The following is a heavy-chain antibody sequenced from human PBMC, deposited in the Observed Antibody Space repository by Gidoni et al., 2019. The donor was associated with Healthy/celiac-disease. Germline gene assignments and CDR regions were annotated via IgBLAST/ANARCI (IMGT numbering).Heavy chain of an antibody. CDR2: IYYSGST. Sequence: QVQLQESGPGLVKPSQTLSLTCTVSGGSISSGGYYWSWIRQHPGKGLEWIGYIYYSGSTYYNPSLKSRVTISVDTSKNQFSLKLSSVTAADTAVYYCARETSGCSGGSCYSVVTWGWFDPWGQGTLVTVSS. J-gene: IGHJ5*02. CDR3: ARETSGCSGGSCYSVVTWGWFDP. V-gene: IGHV4-31*03. D-gene: IGHD2-15*01. CDR1: GGSISSGGYY.